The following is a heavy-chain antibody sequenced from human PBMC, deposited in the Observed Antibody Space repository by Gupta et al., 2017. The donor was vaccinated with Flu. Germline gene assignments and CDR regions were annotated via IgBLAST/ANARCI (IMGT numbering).Heavy chain of an antibody. CDR1: GFTFSYAW. D-gene: IGHD6-13*01. CDR2: IKSKTDGGTT. V-gene: IGHV3-15*01. J-gene: IGHJ6*02. CDR3: TIEVRWFGQQLILDYHYGLDV. Sequence: EVQLVESGGGLVKPGGSLRLSCSASGFTFSYAWMSWVRQAPGKGLEWVGRIKSKTDGGTTDYAAPVRGRFTISRDDSKNTLYLQMNSLKTEDTAVYYCTIEVRWFGQQLILDYHYGLDVWGQGTTVTVSS.